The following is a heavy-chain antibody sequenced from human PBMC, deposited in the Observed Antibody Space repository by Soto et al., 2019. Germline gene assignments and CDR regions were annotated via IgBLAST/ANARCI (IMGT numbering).Heavy chain of an antibody. CDR2: IKSKTDGGTT. D-gene: IGHD3-22*01. Sequence: GGSLRLSCAASGFTFSNAWMNWVRQAPGKGLEWVGRIKSKTDGGTTDYAAPVKGRFTISRDDSKNTLYLQMNSLKTEDTAVYYCTTDSLQRGPLGNYYDSSGYSIFDYWGQGTLVTVSS. J-gene: IGHJ4*02. CDR1: GFTFSNAW. V-gene: IGHV3-15*07. CDR3: TTDSLQRGPLGNYYDSSGYSIFDY.